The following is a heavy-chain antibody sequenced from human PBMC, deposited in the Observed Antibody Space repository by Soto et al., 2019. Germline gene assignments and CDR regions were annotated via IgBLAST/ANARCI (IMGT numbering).Heavy chain of an antibody. CDR3: ERDRGSSWYEDWLDP. CDR1: GFTFRGYW. V-gene: IGHV3-7*03. J-gene: IGHJ5*02. CDR2: INQDGSEK. Sequence: GGSLRLSCIASGFTFRGYWMSWVRQAPGKGLEWVANINQDGSEKNYVDSVKGRFTISRDNAKDSLSLQMNSLRADDTAVYYCERDRGSSWYEDWLDPWGQGTLVTVYS. D-gene: IGHD6-13*01.